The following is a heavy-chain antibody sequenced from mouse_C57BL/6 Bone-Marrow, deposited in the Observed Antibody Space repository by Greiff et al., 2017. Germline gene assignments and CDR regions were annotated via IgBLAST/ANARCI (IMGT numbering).Heavy chain of an antibody. CDR3: ARYPAYYSAMDY. D-gene: IGHD2-12*01. CDR1: GYTFTSYW. Sequence: QVQLQQPGAELVKPGASVKLSCKASGYTFTSYWMQWVKQRPGQGLEWIGEIDPSDSYTNYNQKFKGKATLTVDTSSSTAYMQLSSLTSEDSAVYYCARYPAYYSAMDYWGQGTSVTVSS. J-gene: IGHJ4*01. V-gene: IGHV1-50*01. CDR2: IDPSDSYT.